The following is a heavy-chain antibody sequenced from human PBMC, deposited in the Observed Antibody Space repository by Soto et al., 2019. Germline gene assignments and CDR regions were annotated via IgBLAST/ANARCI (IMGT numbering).Heavy chain of an antibody. CDR1: GYTFTNYG. D-gene: IGHD2-2*01. V-gene: IGHV1-18*01. CDR3: ARRPSADWFDP. J-gene: IGHJ5*02. CDR2: ISPHNGKT. Sequence: QVQLVQSGAEVKKPGASVRVSCKASGYTFTNYGITWVRQAPGQGLEWMGWISPHNGKTHYAQKLQGRVTMTTDTSTSTASMVLRSLRSDDTAIYYGARRPSADWFDPWGQGTLVTVSS.